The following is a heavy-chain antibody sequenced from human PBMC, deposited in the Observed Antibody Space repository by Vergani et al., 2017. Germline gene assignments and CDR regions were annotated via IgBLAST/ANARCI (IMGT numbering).Heavy chain of an antibody. Sequence: QVQLVESGGGVVQRGGSLRLSCATSGFTLSNYDMQWIRQGPGKGLEFVAFIQFDGSNQYYADSVKGRFTISRDNSKNTLYLQMNSLRAEDTAVYYCARDFSVVPAAYFDYWGQGTLVTVSS. V-gene: IGHV3-30*02. CDR1: GFTLSNYD. J-gene: IGHJ4*02. CDR3: ARDFSVVPAAYFDY. D-gene: IGHD2-2*01. CDR2: IQFDGSNQ.